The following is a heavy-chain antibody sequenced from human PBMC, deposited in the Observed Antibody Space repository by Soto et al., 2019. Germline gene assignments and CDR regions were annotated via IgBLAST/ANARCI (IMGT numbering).Heavy chain of an antibody. D-gene: IGHD3-3*01. CDR2: MNPNSGNT. J-gene: IGHJ4*02. V-gene: IGHV1-8*01. CDR3: ARAEQMEWLLEIDY. CDR1: GYTFTSYD. Sequence: ASVKVSCKASGYTFTSYDINWVRQATGQGLEWMGWMNPNSGNTGYAQKFQGRVTMTRNTSISTAYMELSSLRSEDTAVYYCARAEQMEWLLEIDYWGQGTLVTRLL.